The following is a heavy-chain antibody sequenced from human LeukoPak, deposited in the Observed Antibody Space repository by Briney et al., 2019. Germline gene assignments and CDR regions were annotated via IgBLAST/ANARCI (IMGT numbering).Heavy chain of an antibody. J-gene: IGHJ5*02. V-gene: IGHV1-2*02. CDR1: GYTFTNYY. D-gene: IGHD6-19*01. Sequence: GASVRVSCKGSGYTFTNYYIHWLRQAPGQGLVWMGRVNPRSGDTKYAHDFEGRVFMTRDTSISTAFMEVRGLRPDDTAVYFCASNIAVSLDGFDPWGQGTLVTVSS. CDR3: ASNIAVSLDGFDP. CDR2: VNPRSGDT.